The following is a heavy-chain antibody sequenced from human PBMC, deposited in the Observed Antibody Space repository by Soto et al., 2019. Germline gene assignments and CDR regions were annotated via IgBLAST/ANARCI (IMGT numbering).Heavy chain of an antibody. V-gene: IGHV1-24*01. CDR1: GYTPISDLS. Sequence: ASVKVSCKVSGYTPISDLSSHWVRQAPGKGLEWMGGFDPEEGETIYPQKFQDRVTMTEDTSTDTAYMELSSLRSEDTAVYHCATTPYSSAYQFDYWGQGALVTVSS. J-gene: IGHJ4*02. CDR2: FDPEEGET. D-gene: IGHD6-19*01. CDR3: ATTPYSSAYQFDY.